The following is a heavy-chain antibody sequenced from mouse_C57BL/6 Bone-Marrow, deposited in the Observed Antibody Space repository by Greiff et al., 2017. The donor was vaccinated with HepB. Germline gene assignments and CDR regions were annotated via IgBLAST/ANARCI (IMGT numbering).Heavy chain of an antibody. J-gene: IGHJ2*01. Sequence: QVQLKESGPGLVQPSQSLSITCTVSGFSLTSYGVHWVRQSPGKGLEWLGVIWSGGSTDYNAAFISRLSISKDNSKSQVFFKMNSLQADDTAIYYCARQWDYYGSSPHYFDYWGQGTTLTVSS. CDR3: ARQWDYYGSSPHYFDY. V-gene: IGHV2-2*01. CDR1: GFSLTSYG. CDR2: IWSGGST. D-gene: IGHD1-1*01.